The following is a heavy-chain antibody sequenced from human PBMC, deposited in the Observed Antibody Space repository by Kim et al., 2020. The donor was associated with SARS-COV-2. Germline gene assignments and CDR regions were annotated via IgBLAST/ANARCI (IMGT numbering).Heavy chain of an antibody. J-gene: IGHJ5*02. CDR3: ARGDSSGSQTNWFDP. D-gene: IGHD6-19*01. CDR1: GGTFSSYA. Sequence: SVKVSCKASGGTFSSYAISWVRQAPGQGLEWMGRIIPILGIANYAQKFQGRVTLTADKSTSTAYMELSSLRSEDTAVYYCARGDSSGSQTNWFDPWGQG. CDR2: IIPILGIA. V-gene: IGHV1-69*04.